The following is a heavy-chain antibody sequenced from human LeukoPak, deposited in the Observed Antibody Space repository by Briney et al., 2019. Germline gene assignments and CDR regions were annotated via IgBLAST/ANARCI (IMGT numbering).Heavy chain of an antibody. CDR1: GFTFSSYE. Sequence: GGSLRLSCAASGFTFSSYEMHWARQAPGKGLEWVAFISHDRSNNCHADSVKGRFTISRDNSKNTLYLQMNSLTDEDTAVYYCARDLSGSYMSDYWGQGTLVTVSS. CDR2: ISHDRSNN. V-gene: IGHV3-30-3*01. CDR3: ARDLSGSYMSDY. J-gene: IGHJ4*02. D-gene: IGHD3-10*01.